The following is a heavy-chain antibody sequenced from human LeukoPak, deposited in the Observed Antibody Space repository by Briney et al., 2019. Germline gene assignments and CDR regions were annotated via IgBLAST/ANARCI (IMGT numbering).Heavy chain of an antibody. CDR3: ARVTSPGYCSSGRCFFYSLDV. V-gene: IGHV3-48*01. CDR2: ISSSSSYL. D-gene: IGHD2-15*01. J-gene: IGHJ6*02. Sequence: LTGGSLRLSCAVSGFIFSSYGISWVRQAPGKGLEWISYISSSSSYLDYADSVKGRFTISRDSAQDSVFLQMRGLRVDDTAVYYCARVTSPGYCSSGRCFFYSLDVWGQGTTVTVSS. CDR1: GFIFSSYG.